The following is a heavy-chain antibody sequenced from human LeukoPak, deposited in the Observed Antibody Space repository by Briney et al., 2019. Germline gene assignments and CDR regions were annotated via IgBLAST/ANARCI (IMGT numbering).Heavy chain of an antibody. D-gene: IGHD5-12*01. CDR3: ASNRRDGYNFHWFDP. Sequence: SETLSLTCTVSGGSISSGGYYWSWIRQHPGKGLEWIGYIYYSGSTYYNPSLKGRVTISVDTSKNQFSLKLSPVTAADTAVYYCASNRRDGYNFHWFDPWGQGTLVTVSS. J-gene: IGHJ5*02. CDR2: IYYSGST. V-gene: IGHV4-31*03. CDR1: GGSISSGGYY.